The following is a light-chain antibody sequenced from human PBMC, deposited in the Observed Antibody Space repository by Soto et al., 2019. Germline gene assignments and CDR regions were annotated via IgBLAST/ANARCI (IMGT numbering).Light chain of an antibody. CDR3: QQYYKTPPFT. Sequence: EIVLTQFPGTLSLSPGERATLSCRASQSVTSGYLAWYQQKPGQPPKVLIYWASTRESGVPDRFSGSGSGTDFTLTISSLQAEDVAVYYCQQYYKTPPFTFGQGTRVEI. J-gene: IGKJ2*01. CDR2: WAS. V-gene: IGKV4-1*01. CDR1: QSVTSGY.